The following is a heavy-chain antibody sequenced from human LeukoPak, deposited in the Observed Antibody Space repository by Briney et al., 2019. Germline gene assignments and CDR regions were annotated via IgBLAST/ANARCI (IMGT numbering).Heavy chain of an antibody. CDR1: GGSITSGGYY. V-gene: IGHV4-30-2*01. CDR2: IYHSGST. CDR3: ARAGYCGGDCYSPRPYYYYYYMDV. J-gene: IGHJ6*03. Sequence: SQTLSISCTVSGGSITSGGYYWSWIRQPPGKGVEWIGNIYHSGSTYYNPSLKSRVTISVDRSKNQFSLKLSSVTASDTAVYYCARAGYCGGDCYSPRPYYYYYYMDVWGKGTTVTVSS. D-gene: IGHD2-21*01.